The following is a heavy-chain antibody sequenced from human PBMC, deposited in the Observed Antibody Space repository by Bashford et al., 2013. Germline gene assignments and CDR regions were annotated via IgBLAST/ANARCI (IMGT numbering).Heavy chain of an antibody. CDR1: GGSFSGYY. V-gene: IGHV4-34*01. D-gene: IGHD3-3*01. CDR3: ARSPRFLEWLLIDNWFDP. CDR2: INHSGST. Sequence: SSETLSLTCAVYGGSFSGYYWSWIRQPPGKGLEWIGEINHSGSTNYNPSLKSRVTISVDTSKNQFSLKLSSVTAADTAVYYCARSPRFLEWLLIDNWFDPWGQGNPGHRLL. J-gene: IGHJ5*02.